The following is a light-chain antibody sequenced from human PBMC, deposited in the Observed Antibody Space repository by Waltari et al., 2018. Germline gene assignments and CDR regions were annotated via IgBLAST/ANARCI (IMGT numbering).Light chain of an antibody. CDR2: EKN. Sequence: QSVLTQPPSVSAAPGQRVTISCSGIRSNIGRNSVAWYQHVPGTAPKVLIYEKNKRPSGIPDRFYGSKSGTSATLGITGLQTGDEADYFCGAWDGSLSADVFGTGTKVTVL. V-gene: IGLV1-51*01. CDR3: GAWDGSLSADV. CDR1: RSNIGRNS. J-gene: IGLJ1*01.